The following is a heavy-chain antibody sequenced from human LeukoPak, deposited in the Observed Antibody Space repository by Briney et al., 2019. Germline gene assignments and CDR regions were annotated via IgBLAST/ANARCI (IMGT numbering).Heavy chain of an antibody. CDR3: AKEGSGVRGSYYFDC. V-gene: IGHV3-33*06. Sequence: GGSLRLSCEASGFTFSSYGMHWVRQAPGKGLEWVAVLWSDGNNKYYTDSVKGRFTISRDNSKNTLYLQMDSLRAEDTAVYYCAKEGSGVRGSYYFDCWAREPWSPSPQ. J-gene: IGHJ4*02. D-gene: IGHD3-10*01. CDR1: GFTFSSYG. CDR2: LWSDGNNK.